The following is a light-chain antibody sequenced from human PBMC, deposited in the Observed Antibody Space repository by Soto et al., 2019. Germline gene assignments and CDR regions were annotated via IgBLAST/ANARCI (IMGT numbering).Light chain of an antibody. Sequence: NFMLTQPHSVSESPGKTVTISCTGSRGSIASNYVQWYQQRPGSAPTTVIYKDDQRPSGVPDRFSGSIDSSSNSASLTISXLKTEDGADYYCQSYDSSNHVVFGGGTKLTVL. J-gene: IGLJ2*01. CDR3: QSYDSSNHVV. CDR2: KDD. CDR1: RGSIASNY. V-gene: IGLV6-57*02.